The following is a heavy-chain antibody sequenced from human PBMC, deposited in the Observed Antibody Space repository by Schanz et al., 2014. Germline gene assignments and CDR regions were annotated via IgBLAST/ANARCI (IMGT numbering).Heavy chain of an antibody. J-gene: IGHJ5*02. CDR2: VYATGRT. V-gene: IGHV4-4*07. CDR3: ARTLVNGSRKWFVP. D-gene: IGHD3-10*01. CDR1: GASVSSFY. Sequence: QVQLQESGPGLVKPSETLSLTCAVSGASVSSFYWSWIRQPAGKGLEWIGHVYATGRTKYNPSLKSRVTMSVGPSQKQISLKLTSVTAADTAVYYCARTLVNGSRKWFVPWGPGTQVTVSS.